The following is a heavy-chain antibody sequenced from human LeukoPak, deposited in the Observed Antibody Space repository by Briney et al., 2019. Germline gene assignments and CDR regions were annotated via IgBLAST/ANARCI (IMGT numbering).Heavy chain of an antibody. D-gene: IGHD3-22*01. V-gene: IGHV3-21*01. Sequence: GGSLRLSCAASGFTFRDYTMNWVRQAPGKGLEWVSAISKSGTYIKYADSVKGRFTVSRDNAKNSLFLQMNSLRVEDTAVYYCARDPLYYDSSGYSYWGQGTLVTVSS. CDR1: GFTFRDYT. CDR2: ISKSGTYI. CDR3: ARDPLYYDSSGYSY. J-gene: IGHJ4*02.